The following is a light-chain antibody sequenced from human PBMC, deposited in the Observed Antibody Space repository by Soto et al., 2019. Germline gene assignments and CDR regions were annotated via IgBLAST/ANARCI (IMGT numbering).Light chain of an antibody. J-gene: IGKJ1*01. CDR3: HQYNPCPWT. CDR1: QSIDTW. CDR2: KAS. Sequence: DIQMTQSPSTLSASVGDRITITCRASQSIDTWLAWYQQKPGKAPNLLIYKASTLQSGVPSRFSGSGSETEFTLTISGLQPDDFASYHCHQYNPCPWTFGQGTKVEIK. V-gene: IGKV1-5*03.